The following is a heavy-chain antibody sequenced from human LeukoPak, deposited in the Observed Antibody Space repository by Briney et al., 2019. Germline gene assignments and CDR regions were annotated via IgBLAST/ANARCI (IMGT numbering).Heavy chain of an antibody. D-gene: IGHD5-12*01. Sequence: GGSLRLSCAASGFXFSSYEINWVRQAPGKGLEWVSHSSSSGSTIYYAGSVKGRFTIARDNAKNSVYLQMNSLRAEDTAVYYCARGSLHSAYGFDYWGQGTLVTVSS. J-gene: IGHJ4*02. V-gene: IGHV3-48*03. CDR3: ARGSLHSAYGFDY. CDR1: GFXFSSYE. CDR2: SSSSGSTI.